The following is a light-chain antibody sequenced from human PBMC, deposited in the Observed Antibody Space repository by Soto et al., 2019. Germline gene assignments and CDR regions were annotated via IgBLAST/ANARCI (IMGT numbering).Light chain of an antibody. CDR2: EVS. J-gene: IGLJ3*02. Sequence: QSALTQPASVFGSPGQSITFSCTGTSSDVGGYNFVSWYQQHPGKVPKLIISEVSKRPSGVSNRFSASKSGNTASLTISGLQAEDEADYYCSSYTTTFSVVFGGGTKLTVL. V-gene: IGLV2-14*01. CDR1: SSDVGGYNF. CDR3: SSYTTTFSVV.